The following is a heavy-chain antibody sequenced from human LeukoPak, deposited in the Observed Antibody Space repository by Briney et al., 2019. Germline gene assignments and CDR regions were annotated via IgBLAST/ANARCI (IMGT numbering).Heavy chain of an antibody. V-gene: IGHV1-2*02. CDR2: INPNSGGT. CDR3: ARLYYYDSSGYYEDGDYMDV. Sequence: ASVKVSCKASGYTFTSYYMHWVRQAPGQGLEWMGWINPNSGGTNYAQKFQGRVTMTRDTSISTAYMELSRLRSDDTAVYYCARLYYYDSSGYYEDGDYMDVWGKGTTVTISS. D-gene: IGHD3-22*01. J-gene: IGHJ6*03. CDR1: GYTFTSYY.